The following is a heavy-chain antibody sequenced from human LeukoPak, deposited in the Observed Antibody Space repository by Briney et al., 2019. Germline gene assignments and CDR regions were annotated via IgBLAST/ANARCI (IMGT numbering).Heavy chain of an antibody. J-gene: IGHJ3*02. CDR1: GGSISSYY. CDR3: AREYRGSSFGVVSHAFDI. V-gene: IGHV4-59*01. CDR2: IYYSGST. Sequence: PSETLSLTCTVSGGSISSYYWSWIRQPPGKGLVWIGNIYYSGSTNYNPSLKSRVTISVDTSKNQFSLKLSSVTAADTAVYYCAREYRGSSFGVVSHAFDIWGQGTMVTVSS. D-gene: IGHD3-3*01.